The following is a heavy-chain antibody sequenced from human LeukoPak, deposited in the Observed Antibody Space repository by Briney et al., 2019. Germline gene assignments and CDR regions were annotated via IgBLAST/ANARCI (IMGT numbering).Heavy chain of an antibody. CDR2: IYYSGST. J-gene: IGHJ4*02. CDR1: GGSISSYY. CDR3: ARGYGGNLFPTY. Sequence: PSETLSLTCTVSGGSISSYYWSWIRQPPGKGLEWIGYIYYSGSTNYNPSLKSRVTISVDTSKNQFSLKLSSVTAADTAVYYCARGYGGNLFPTYWGQGTLVTVSS. D-gene: IGHD4-23*01. V-gene: IGHV4-59*01.